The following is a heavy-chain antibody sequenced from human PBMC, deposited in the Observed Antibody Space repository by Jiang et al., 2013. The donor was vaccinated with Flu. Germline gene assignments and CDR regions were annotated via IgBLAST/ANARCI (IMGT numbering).Heavy chain of an antibody. CDR2: ISTYDGNT. CDR1: GYIFSSYG. V-gene: IGHV1-18*04. D-gene: IGHD3-10*01. Sequence: SGAEVKKPGASVKVSCKASGYIFSSYGISWVRQAPGQGLEWMGWISTYDGNTNYARKFQGRVTMTTGTSTTTAYLDLRSLTSDDTAVYYCARRSERDMYSYGRGGYFQHWGQGTLVTV. J-gene: IGHJ1*01. CDR3: ARRSERDMYSYGRGGYFQH.